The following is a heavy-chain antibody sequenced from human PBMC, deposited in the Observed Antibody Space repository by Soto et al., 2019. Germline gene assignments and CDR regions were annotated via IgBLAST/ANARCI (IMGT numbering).Heavy chain of an antibody. CDR3: ARGQIAAEINDY. CDR2: ISAYNGNT. D-gene: IGHD6-13*01. CDR1: GYTITGYY. J-gene: IGHJ4*02. V-gene: IGHV1-18*04. Sequence: ASVKVSCKASGYTITGYYRHWVRQAPGQGLEWMGWISAYNGNTNYAQKLQGRVTMTTDTSTSTAYMELRSLRSDDTAVYYCARGQIAAEINDYWGQGTLVTVSS.